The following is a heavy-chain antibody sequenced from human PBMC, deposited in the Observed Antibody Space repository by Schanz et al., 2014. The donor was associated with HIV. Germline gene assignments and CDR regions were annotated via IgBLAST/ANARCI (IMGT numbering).Heavy chain of an antibody. CDR2: INHRGIT. CDR3: ARGPWAGSGSYPLDY. Sequence: QVQLHQWGAGLLKPSETLSLTCAVYGGSFSAYYWSWIRQPPGKGLEWIGEINHRGITNYNPSLESRVPISMDTSKNQFSLQLNSATAADTATYYCARGPWAGSGSYPLDYWGQGTLVTVSS. D-gene: IGHD3-10*01. CDR1: GGSFSAYY. V-gene: IGHV4-34*01. J-gene: IGHJ4*02.